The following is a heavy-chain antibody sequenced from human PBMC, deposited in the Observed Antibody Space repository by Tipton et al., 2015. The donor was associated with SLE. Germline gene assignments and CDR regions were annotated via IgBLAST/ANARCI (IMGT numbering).Heavy chain of an antibody. Sequence: RSLRLSCAASGFTFNNYGMHWVRQAPGKGLEWVAVVWYDGTSEYYADSVKGRFTTSRDNSENTLSLQMNSLRVEDTAVYYCARDRDLWSGNDAFDIWGQGTMVTVSS. D-gene: IGHD3-3*01. CDR2: VWYDGTSE. V-gene: IGHV3-33*01. CDR3: ARDRDLWSGNDAFDI. CDR1: GFTFNNYG. J-gene: IGHJ3*02.